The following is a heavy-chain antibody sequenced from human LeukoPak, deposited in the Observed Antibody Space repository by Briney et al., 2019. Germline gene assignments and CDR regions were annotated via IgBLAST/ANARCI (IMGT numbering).Heavy chain of an antibody. J-gene: IGHJ4*02. Sequence: ASVKVSCKASGYTFTSYGINWVRQATGQGLEWMGWMNPNSGNTGYAQKFQGRVTMTRNTSISTAYMELSSLRSEDTAVYYCARGGDYYDSSGHSAHFDYWGQGTLVTVSS. V-gene: IGHV1-8*01. CDR1: GYTFTSYG. CDR2: MNPNSGNT. CDR3: ARGGDYYDSSGHSAHFDY. D-gene: IGHD3-22*01.